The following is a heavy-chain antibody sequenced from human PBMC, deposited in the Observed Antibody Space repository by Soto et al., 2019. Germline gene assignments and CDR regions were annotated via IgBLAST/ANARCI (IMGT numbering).Heavy chain of an antibody. D-gene: IGHD2-8*01. V-gene: IGHV1-2*04. Sequence: ASVKVSCKASGYSFTDYHIHWVRQAPGQGLEWLGRINPKSGGTSTAQKFQGWVTMTTDTSISTASMELTRLTSDDTAIYYCARGDSTDCSNGVCSFFYNHDMDVWGQGSTVTVSS. CDR3: ARGDSTDCSNGVCSFFYNHDMDV. CDR1: GYSFTDYH. J-gene: IGHJ6*02. CDR2: INPKSGGT.